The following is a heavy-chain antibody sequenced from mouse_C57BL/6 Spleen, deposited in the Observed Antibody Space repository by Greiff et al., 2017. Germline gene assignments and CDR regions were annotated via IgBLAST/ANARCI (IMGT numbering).Heavy chain of an antibody. J-gene: IGHJ2*01. CDR1: GYTFTDYY. V-gene: IGHV1-26*01. CDR2: INPNNGGT. D-gene: IGHD5-1*01. Sequence: EVQLQQSGPELVKPGASVKISCKASGYTFTDYYMNWVKQSHGKSLEWIGDINPNNGGTSYNQKFKGKATLTVDKSSSTAYMELRSLTSEDSAVYYCARVTYRPYFDYWGQGTTLTVSS. CDR3: ARVTYRPYFDY.